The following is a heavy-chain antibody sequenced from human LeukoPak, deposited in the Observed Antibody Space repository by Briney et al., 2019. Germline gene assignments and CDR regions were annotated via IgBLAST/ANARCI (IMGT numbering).Heavy chain of an antibody. CDR1: GFTVSSNY. D-gene: IGHD3-22*01. V-gene: IGHV3-53*01. J-gene: IGHJ5*02. Sequence: GGSLRLSCAASGFTVSSNYMSWVRQAPGKGLEWVSVIYSGGSTYYADSVKGRFTISRDNSKNTLYLQMNSLRAEDTAVYYCARDRSPNYYDSSGYYPNWFDPWGQGTLVTVSS. CDR2: IYSGGST. CDR3: ARDRSPNYYDSSGYYPNWFDP.